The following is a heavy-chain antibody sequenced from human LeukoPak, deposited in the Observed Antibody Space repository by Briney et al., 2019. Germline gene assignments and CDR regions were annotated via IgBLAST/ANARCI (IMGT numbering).Heavy chain of an antibody. CDR3: ARDASYSSSWYYFDY. D-gene: IGHD6-13*01. CDR1: GFTFSSYA. CDR2: ISYDGSNK. V-gene: IGHV3-30-3*01. Sequence: GGSLRLFCAASGFTFSSYAMHWVRQAPGKGLEWVAVISYDGSNKYYADSVKGRFTISRDNSKNTLYLQMNSLRAEDTAVYYCARDASYSSSWYYFDYWGQGTLVTVSS. J-gene: IGHJ4*02.